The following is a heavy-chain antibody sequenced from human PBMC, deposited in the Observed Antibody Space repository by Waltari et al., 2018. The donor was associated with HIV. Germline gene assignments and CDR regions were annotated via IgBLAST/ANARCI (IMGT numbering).Heavy chain of an antibody. V-gene: IGHV1-24*01. CDR3: ATSSGYYYYYGMDV. D-gene: IGHD3-22*01. CDR1: GNHLTELS. J-gene: IGHJ6*02. CDR2: FDPEDGET. Sequence: QVQLVPFGAEVKKPGASVKVSFKVSGNHLTELSIAWGRQAPGKGLEWMGGFDPEDGETIYAQKCQSRVTMTEDTSTDTAYMELSSLRSEDTAVYYCATSSGYYYYYGMDVWGQGTTVTVSS.